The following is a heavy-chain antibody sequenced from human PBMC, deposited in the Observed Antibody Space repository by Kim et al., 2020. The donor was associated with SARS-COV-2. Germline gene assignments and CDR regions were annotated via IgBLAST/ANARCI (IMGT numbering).Heavy chain of an antibody. CDR2: IIPIFGTA. D-gene: IGHD3-22*01. Sequence: SVKVSCKASGGTFSSYAISWVRQAPGQGLEWMGGIIPIFGTANYAQKFQGRVTIIADESTSTAYMELSSLRSEDTAVYYCARDQGWTYYYDSSGYKGAAFDIWGQGTMVTVSS. J-gene: IGHJ3*02. CDR1: GGTFSSYA. V-gene: IGHV1-69*13. CDR3: ARDQGWTYYYDSSGYKGAAFDI.